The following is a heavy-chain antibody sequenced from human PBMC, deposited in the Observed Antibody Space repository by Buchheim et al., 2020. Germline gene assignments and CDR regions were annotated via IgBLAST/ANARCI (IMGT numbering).Heavy chain of an antibody. CDR3: ARGGWWPDY. J-gene: IGHJ4*02. Sequence: EVQLVESGGGLVQPGGSLRLSCAASGFSFSSYWMSWIRQAPGKGLEWVANIKIDGSEKYYVDSVKGRFTISRDDAKNSLFLQMSRLRDEDTAIYYCARGGWWPDYWGQGTL. D-gene: IGHD2-15*01. V-gene: IGHV3-7*01. CDR1: GFSFSSYW. CDR2: IKIDGSEK.